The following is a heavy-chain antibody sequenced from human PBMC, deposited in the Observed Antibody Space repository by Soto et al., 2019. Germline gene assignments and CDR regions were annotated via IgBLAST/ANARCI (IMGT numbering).Heavy chain of an antibody. Sequence: GASVKVSCKASGYTFTSYYIHWVRQAPGQGLEWMGIINPRGGSTSYAQKFQGRVTMTRDTSTSTVYMELSSLRSEDTAVYYCAREAIVGATPPDYWGRGTLVTVPQ. V-gene: IGHV1-46*01. D-gene: IGHD1-26*01. J-gene: IGHJ4*02. CDR3: AREAIVGATPPDY. CDR1: GYTFTSYY. CDR2: INPRGGST.